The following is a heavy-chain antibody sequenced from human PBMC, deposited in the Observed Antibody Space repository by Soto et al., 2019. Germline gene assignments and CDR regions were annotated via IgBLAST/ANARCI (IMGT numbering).Heavy chain of an antibody. CDR3: ANNGQPAYYYYGLDV. D-gene: IGHD2-2*01. CDR2: ISGYNGDT. Sequence: QGHLVQSGAEVKKPGTSVKVSCKASGYTFTRYDISWLRQAPGQGLEWMGWISGYNGDTNYAQNLQGRVTMTIDTSTSTAYMELRSLTYDDTAVYYCANNGQPAYYYYGLDVWGQGTTVTVSS. J-gene: IGHJ6*02. CDR1: GYTFTRYD. V-gene: IGHV1-18*01.